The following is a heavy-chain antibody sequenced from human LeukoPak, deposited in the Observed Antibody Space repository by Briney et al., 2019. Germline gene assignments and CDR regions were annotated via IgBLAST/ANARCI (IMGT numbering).Heavy chain of an antibody. CDR3: ARSLDYYYYGMDV. CDR2: IYYSGST. Sequence: SETLSLTCTVSDGSISGYYWSWIRRPPGKGLEWIGYIYYSGSTNYNPSLKSRVTISVDTSKNQFSLKLSSVTAADTAVYYCARSLDYYYYGMDVWGQGTTVTVSS. D-gene: IGHD1-1*01. J-gene: IGHJ6*02. CDR1: DGSISGYY. V-gene: IGHV4-59*12.